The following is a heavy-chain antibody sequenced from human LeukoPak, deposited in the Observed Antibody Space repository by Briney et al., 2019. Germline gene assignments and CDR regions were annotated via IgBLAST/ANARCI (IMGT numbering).Heavy chain of an antibody. CDR2: INHSGST. J-gene: IGHJ3*02. D-gene: IGHD2-2*01. CDR3: ARGQDIVVVPAAIWAFDI. Sequence: SETLSLTCAVYGGSFSGYYWSWIRQPPGKGLEWIGEINHSGSTNYNPSLKSRVTISVDTSKNQFSLKLSSVTAADTAVYYCARGQDIVVVPAAIWAFDIWGQGTMVTVSS. CDR1: GGSFSGYY. V-gene: IGHV4-34*01.